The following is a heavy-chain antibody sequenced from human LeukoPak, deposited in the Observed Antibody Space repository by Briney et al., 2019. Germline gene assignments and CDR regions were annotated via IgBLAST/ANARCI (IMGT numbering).Heavy chain of an antibody. D-gene: IGHD5-12*01. CDR3: ARYHNGYDDY. V-gene: IGHV4-39*07. Sequence: SGTLSVTCSVNGGSITSRSYYWGWIRQPPGKGLEWIGSIYYSGTTYYSPSLKSRVTISLDTSKSQFSLILSSVTAADTAVYYCARYHNGYDDYWGQGTLVTVSS. CDR1: GGSITSRSYY. J-gene: IGHJ4*02. CDR2: IYYSGTT.